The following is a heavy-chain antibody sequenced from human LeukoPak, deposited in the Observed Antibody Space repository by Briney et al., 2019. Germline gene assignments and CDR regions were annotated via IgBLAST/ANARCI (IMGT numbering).Heavy chain of an antibody. J-gene: IGHJ4*02. CDR2: ISYDGSNK. CDR3: ARDPKDSSGYYYAYDY. Sequence: PGGSLRLSCAASGFTFSSYAMHWVRQAPGKGLEWVAVISYDGSNKYYADSVKGRFTISRDNAKNSLYLQMNSLRAEDTAVYYCARDPKDSSGYYYAYDYWGQGTLVTVSS. V-gene: IGHV3-30-3*01. D-gene: IGHD3-22*01. CDR1: GFTFSSYA.